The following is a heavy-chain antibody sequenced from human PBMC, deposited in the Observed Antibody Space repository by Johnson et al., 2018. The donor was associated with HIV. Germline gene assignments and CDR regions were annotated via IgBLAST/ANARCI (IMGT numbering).Heavy chain of an antibody. D-gene: IGHD3-16*01. J-gene: IGHJ3*01. V-gene: IGHV3-33*01. CDR2: IWYDGSNK. CDR3: ARGREGEYLAGGGFDV. Sequence: QVQLVESGGGVVQPGRSLRLSCAASGFTFSSYGMHWVRQAPGKGLEWVAVIWYDGSNKYYGDSVKGRFTISRDNSRNTLDLQMDSLRPVDTAVYFCARGREGEYLAGGGFDVWGQGTMVTVSS. CDR1: GFTFSSYG.